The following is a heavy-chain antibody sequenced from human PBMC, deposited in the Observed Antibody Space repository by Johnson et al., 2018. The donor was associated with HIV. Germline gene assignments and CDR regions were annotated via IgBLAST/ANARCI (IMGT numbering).Heavy chain of an antibody. CDR2: GSTI. J-gene: IGHJ3*02. CDR3: ARVRLPDAFDI. V-gene: IGHV3-30*01. Sequence: GSTIYYADSVKGRFTISRDNSKNTLYLQMNSLRAEDTAVYYCARVRLPDAFDIWGQGTMVTVSS.